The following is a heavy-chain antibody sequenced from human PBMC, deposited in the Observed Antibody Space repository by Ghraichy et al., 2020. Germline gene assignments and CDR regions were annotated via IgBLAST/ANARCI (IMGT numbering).Heavy chain of an antibody. V-gene: IGHV3-7*04. CDR3: ERGISTSLFDY. Sequence: GGSLRLSCAASGFTFSSYWMSWVRQAPGKGLEWVANIKQDGSEKYYVDSVKGRFTISRDNAKNSLYLQMNSLRAEDTAVYYCERGISTSLFDYWGQGTLVTVSS. J-gene: IGHJ4*02. D-gene: IGHD2-2*01. CDR2: IKQDGSEK. CDR1: GFTFSSYW.